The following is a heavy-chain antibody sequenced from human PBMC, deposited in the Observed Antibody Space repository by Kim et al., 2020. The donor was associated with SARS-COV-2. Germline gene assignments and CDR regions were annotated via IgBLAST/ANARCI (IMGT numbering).Heavy chain of an antibody. J-gene: IGHJ4*02. CDR2: ISNNGSRT. V-gene: IGHV3-64*04. D-gene: IGHD3-9*01. CDR3: ATDAHENDWDSDF. CDR1: GFTFSCYT. Sequence: GGSLRLSCSASGFTFSCYTMHWVRQAPGKGLEYISVISNNGSRTYKADSVKGRFTISRDNSKNTLYLQMSTLRTEDTAVYYCATDAHENDWDSDFWGQGT.